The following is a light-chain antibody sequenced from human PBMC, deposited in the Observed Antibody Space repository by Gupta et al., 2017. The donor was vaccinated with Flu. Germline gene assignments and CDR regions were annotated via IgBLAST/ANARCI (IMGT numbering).Light chain of an antibody. J-gene: IGLJ3*02. Sequence: QSVLTQPPSASGTPGQRVTISCSGSSSNIGSNDVNWYQQLPGTAPKLLIFSDDKRPSGVPDRFSGSKSGTSASLAISGLQSEDEADYYCAAWDDSLNGHWVFGGGTKLTVL. V-gene: IGLV1-44*01. CDR2: SDD. CDR1: SSNIGSND. CDR3: AAWDDSLNGHWV.